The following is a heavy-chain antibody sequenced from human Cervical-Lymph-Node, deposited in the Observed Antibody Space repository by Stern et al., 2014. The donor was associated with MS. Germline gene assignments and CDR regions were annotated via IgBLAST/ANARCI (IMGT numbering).Heavy chain of an antibody. V-gene: IGHV1-46*01. J-gene: IGHJ6*02. CDR1: GYTFTSYY. D-gene: IGHD6-19*01. CDR3: AREVAGHRLGMMDV. CDR2: INPSGGST. Sequence: VQLVQSGAEVKTPGASVKLSCKASGYTFTSYYMHWVRQAPGKGLEWMGIINPSGGSTNYAQIFQGRVTMTRDTSTSTVYMELSSLRSEDTAVYYCAREVAGHRLGMMDVWGQGTSVTVSS.